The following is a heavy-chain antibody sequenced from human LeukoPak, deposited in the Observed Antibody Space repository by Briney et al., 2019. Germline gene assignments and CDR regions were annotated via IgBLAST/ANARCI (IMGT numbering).Heavy chain of an antibody. Sequence: SVKVSCKASGGTSSSYAISWVRQAPGHGLECMGAIIPIFGTANYAQKFQGRVTITADKSTSTAYMELSSLRSEDTAVYYCARDLGYCSGGSCYSGVRDYWGQGTLVTVSS. CDR1: GGTSSSYA. J-gene: IGHJ4*02. D-gene: IGHD2-15*01. CDR3: ARDLGYCSGGSCYSGVRDY. CDR2: IIPIFGTA. V-gene: IGHV1-69*06.